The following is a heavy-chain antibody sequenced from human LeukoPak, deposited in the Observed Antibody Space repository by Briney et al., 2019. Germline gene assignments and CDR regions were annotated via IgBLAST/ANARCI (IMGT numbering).Heavy chain of an antibody. Sequence: KSSETLSLTCAVYGGSFSGYYWSWIRQPPGKGQGWIGEINHSGSTNYNPPLKSRVTISVDTSKNQYALKLSSVAAADTAVYYCARGKAYCGGDCYRRPFDYWGQGTLVTVSS. V-gene: IGHV4-34*01. CDR3: ARGKAYCGGDCYRRPFDY. D-gene: IGHD2-21*02. J-gene: IGHJ4*02. CDR1: GGSFSGYY. CDR2: INHSGST.